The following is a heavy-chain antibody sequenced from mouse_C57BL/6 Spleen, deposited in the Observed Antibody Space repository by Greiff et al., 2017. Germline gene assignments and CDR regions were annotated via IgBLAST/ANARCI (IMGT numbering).Heavy chain of an antibody. CDR3: AKGPFTTVVATDWYFEV. V-gene: IGHV1-50*01. Sequence: QVQLQQPGAELVKPGASVKLSCKASGYTFTSYWMQWVKQRPGQGLEWIGEIDPSDSYTNYNQKFKGKATLTVDTSSSTAYMQLSSLTSEDSAVYYCAKGPFTTVVATDWYFEVWGTGTTVTVSS. D-gene: IGHD1-1*01. J-gene: IGHJ1*03. CDR1: GYTFTSYW. CDR2: IDPSDSYT.